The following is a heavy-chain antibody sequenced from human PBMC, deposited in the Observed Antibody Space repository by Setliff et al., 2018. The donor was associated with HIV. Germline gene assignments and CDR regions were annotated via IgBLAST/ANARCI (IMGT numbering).Heavy chain of an antibody. CDR3: ARDRGRGSGSPTRKFYYYGMDV. J-gene: IGHJ6*02. D-gene: IGHD3-10*01. CDR2: IYYSGST. Sequence: PSEPLSLTCTVSGGSISSYFWSWIRQPPGKGLEWIGTIYYSGSTNYNPSLESRVTISVDTSKNKFSVTLRSVTTADTAVYYCARDRGRGSGSPTRKFYYYGMDVWGQGTTVTVSS. CDR1: GGSISSYF. V-gene: IGHV4-59*01.